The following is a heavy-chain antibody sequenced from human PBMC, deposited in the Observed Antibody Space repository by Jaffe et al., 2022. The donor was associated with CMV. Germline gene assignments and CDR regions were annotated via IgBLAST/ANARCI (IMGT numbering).Heavy chain of an antibody. J-gene: IGHJ5*02. CDR3: ARGLTSVRYGGGANWFDP. V-gene: IGHV4-34*01. CDR2: INHSGST. Sequence: QVQLQQWGAGLLKPSETLSLTCAVYGGSFSGYYWSWIRQPPGKGLEWIGEINHSGSTNYNPSLKSRVTISVDTSKNQFSLKLSSVTAADTAVYYCARGLTSVRYGGGANWFDPWGQGTLVTVSS. D-gene: IGHD4-17*01. CDR1: GGSFSGYY.